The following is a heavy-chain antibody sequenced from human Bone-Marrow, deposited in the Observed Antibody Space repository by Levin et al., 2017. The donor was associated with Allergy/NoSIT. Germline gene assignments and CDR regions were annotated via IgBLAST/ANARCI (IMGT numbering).Heavy chain of an antibody. CDR2: IYYSGST. V-gene: IGHV4-59*01. J-gene: IGHJ4*02. Sequence: SETLSLTCTVSGGSISSYYWSWIRQPPGKGLEWIGYIYYSGSTNYNPSLKSRVTISVDTSKNQFSLKLSSVTAADTAVYYCARGLSSGWLNFDYWGQGTLVTVSS. D-gene: IGHD6-19*01. CDR1: GGSISSYY. CDR3: ARGLSSGWLNFDY.